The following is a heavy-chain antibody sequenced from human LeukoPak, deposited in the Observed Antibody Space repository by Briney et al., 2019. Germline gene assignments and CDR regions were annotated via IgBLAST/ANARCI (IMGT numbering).Heavy chain of an antibody. Sequence: ASVKVSCKASGYTFTSYDINWVRQATGQGLEWMGWMNPNSGNTGYAQKFQGRVTITRNTSISTAHMELSSLRSEDTAVYYCARQGDVCRGYSYSTKKSRYYMDVWGKGTTVTVSS. CDR1: GYTFTSYD. D-gene: IGHD5-18*01. CDR3: ARQGDVCRGYSYSTKKSRYYMDV. J-gene: IGHJ6*03. V-gene: IGHV1-8*03. CDR2: MNPNSGNT.